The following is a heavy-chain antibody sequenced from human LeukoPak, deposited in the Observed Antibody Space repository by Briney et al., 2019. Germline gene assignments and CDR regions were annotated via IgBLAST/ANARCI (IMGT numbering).Heavy chain of an antibody. Sequence: SQTLSLTCANSGDSVSSNSAAWNWIRQSPSRGLEWLGRTYYRSKWYNDYAVSVKSRITINPDTSKNQFSLQLNSVTPEDTAVYYCARETRDTIRYCSSTSCYPDEYYYYYMDVWGKGTTVTVSS. CDR2: TYYRSKWYN. J-gene: IGHJ6*03. CDR3: ARETRDTIRYCSSTSCYPDEYYYYYMDV. V-gene: IGHV6-1*01. D-gene: IGHD2-2*01. CDR1: GDSVSSNSAA.